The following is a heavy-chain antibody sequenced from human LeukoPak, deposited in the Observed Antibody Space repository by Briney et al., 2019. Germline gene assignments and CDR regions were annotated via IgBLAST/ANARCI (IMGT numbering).Heavy chain of an antibody. Sequence: GGSLRLSCAASGFTFSSYDMHWVRQATGKGLEWVSGISSSGANTYYADSVKGRFTISRDNSKNTLYLLMNSLRADDTAVYYCATEKGDSPDYWGQGTLVTVSS. J-gene: IGHJ4*02. CDR3: ATEKGDSPDY. D-gene: IGHD2-21*01. V-gene: IGHV3-23*01. CDR2: ISSSGANT. CDR1: GFTFSSYD.